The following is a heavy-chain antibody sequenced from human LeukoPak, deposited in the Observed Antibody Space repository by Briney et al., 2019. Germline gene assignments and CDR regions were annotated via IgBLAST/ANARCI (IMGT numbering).Heavy chain of an antibody. J-gene: IGHJ5*02. D-gene: IGHD3-3*01. CDR2: IYHSGST. Sequence: SGTLSLTCAVSGGSISSPNWWSWVRQPPGKGLEWIGEIYHSGSTNYNPSLKSRVTTSLDKSKNEFSLKLSSVTPADTAVYFCARTHYDSFDPWGQGTQVTVSS. V-gene: IGHV4-4*02. CDR3: ARTHYDSFDP. CDR1: GGSISSPNW.